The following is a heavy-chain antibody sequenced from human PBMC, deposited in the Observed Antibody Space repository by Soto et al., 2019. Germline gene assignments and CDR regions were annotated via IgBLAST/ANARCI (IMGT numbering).Heavy chain of an antibody. V-gene: IGHV3-7*04. J-gene: IGHJ4*02. CDR2: IRQDGSEK. CDR1: GFTFSSNW. Sequence: GGSLRLSCVGSGFTFSSNWMTWVRQAPGKGLEWVGNIRQDGSEKYYVDSVKGRFTISRDNAKNSLYLQMNSLRAEDTAVYYCAREIVVARGASYFDYWGPGTLVTVSS. CDR3: AREIVVARGASYFDY. D-gene: IGHD2-2*01.